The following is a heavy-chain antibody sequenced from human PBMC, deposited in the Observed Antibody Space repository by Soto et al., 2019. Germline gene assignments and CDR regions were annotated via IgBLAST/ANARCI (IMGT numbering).Heavy chain of an antibody. J-gene: IGHJ3*02. CDR1: GFTFSSYA. Sequence: PGGSLRLSCAASGFTFSSYAMSWVRQAPGKGLEWVSAISGSGGSTYYADSVKGRFTISRDNSKNTLYLQMNSLRAEDTAVYYCAKDPAIWGSYRPFGAFDIWGQGTMVTVSS. D-gene: IGHD3-16*02. CDR2: ISGSGGST. CDR3: AKDPAIWGSYRPFGAFDI. V-gene: IGHV3-23*01.